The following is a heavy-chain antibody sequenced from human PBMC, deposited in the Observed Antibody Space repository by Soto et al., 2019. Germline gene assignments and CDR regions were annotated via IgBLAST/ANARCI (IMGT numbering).Heavy chain of an antibody. V-gene: IGHV3-30*03. Sequence: GGSLRLSCAASGFTFSSYGMHWVRQAPGRGLEWVAVISYDGSNKYYADSVKGRFTISRDNSKNTLYLQVNSLRAEDTAVYYCARDRASSSSIFDYWGQGTLVTVSS. D-gene: IGHD6-6*01. CDR1: GFTFSSYG. J-gene: IGHJ4*02. CDR3: ARDRASSSSIFDY. CDR2: ISYDGSNK.